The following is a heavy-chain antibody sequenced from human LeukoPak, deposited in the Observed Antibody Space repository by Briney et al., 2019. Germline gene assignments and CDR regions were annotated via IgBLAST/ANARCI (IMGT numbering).Heavy chain of an antibody. CDR2: ISAYNGNT. V-gene: IGHV1-18*01. D-gene: IGHD3-9*01. J-gene: IGHJ3*01. Sequence: GASVKVSCKASGYTFTSYDINWVRQATGQGLEWMGWISAYNGNTNYAQKLQGRVTMTTDTSTSTAYMELRSLRSDDTAVYYCARAAQYYDIFGGWGQGTMVTVSS. CDR3: ARAAQYYDIFGG. CDR1: GYTFTSYD.